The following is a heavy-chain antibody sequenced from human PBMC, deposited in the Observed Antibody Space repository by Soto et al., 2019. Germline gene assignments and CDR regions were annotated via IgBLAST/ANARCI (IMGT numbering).Heavy chain of an antibody. D-gene: IGHD5-12*01. V-gene: IGHV1-2*02. CDR2: INPNSGGT. J-gene: IGHJ6*02. CDR1: GYTFTGYY. CDR3: ARAPDIVAPLDV. Sequence: ASVKVSCKASGYTFTGYYMHWVRQAPGQGREWMGWINPNSGGTNYAQKFQGRVTMTRDTSIRTDYMELSRLRSDDTAVYYCARAPDIVAPLDVWGQGTTVTVSS.